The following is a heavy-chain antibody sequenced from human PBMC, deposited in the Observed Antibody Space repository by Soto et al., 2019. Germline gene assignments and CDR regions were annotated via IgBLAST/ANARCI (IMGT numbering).Heavy chain of an antibody. D-gene: IGHD6-19*01. CDR2: ISSNGGST. J-gene: IGHJ4*02. CDR1: GFTFSSYA. V-gene: IGHV3-64*01. CDR3: ARGQYSSGWYETLDY. Sequence: GGSLRLSCAASGFTFSSYAMHWVRQAPGKGLEYVSAISSNGGSTYYANSVKGRFTISRDNSKNTLYLQMGSLRAEDMAVYYCARGQYSSGWYETLDYWGQGTLVTVSS.